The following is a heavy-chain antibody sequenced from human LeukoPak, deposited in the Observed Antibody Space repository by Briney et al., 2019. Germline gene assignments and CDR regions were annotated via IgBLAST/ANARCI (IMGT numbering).Heavy chain of an antibody. CDR2: INHSGST. J-gene: IGHJ3*02. CDR3: ARDISSSSHDAFDI. V-gene: IGHV4-34*01. CDR1: GGSFSGYY. Sequence: PSETLSFTCAVYGGSFSGYYWSWIRQPPGKGLEWIGEINHSGSTNYNPSLKSRVTISVDTSKNQFSLKLSSVTAADTAVYYCARDISSSSHDAFDIWGQGTMVTVSS. D-gene: IGHD6-13*01.